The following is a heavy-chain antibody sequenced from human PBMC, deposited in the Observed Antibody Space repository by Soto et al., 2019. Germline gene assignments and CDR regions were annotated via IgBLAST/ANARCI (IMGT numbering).Heavy chain of an antibody. Sequence: ASVKVSCKASGYTFTSYAMHWVRQAPGQRLEWMGWINAGNGNTKYSQKFQGRVTITRDTSASTAYMELSSLRSEDTAVYYCARSKIAAAGTGIDYWGQGTLVTVSS. D-gene: IGHD6-13*01. CDR3: ARSKIAAAGTGIDY. CDR1: GYTFTSYA. J-gene: IGHJ4*02. V-gene: IGHV1-3*01. CDR2: INAGNGNT.